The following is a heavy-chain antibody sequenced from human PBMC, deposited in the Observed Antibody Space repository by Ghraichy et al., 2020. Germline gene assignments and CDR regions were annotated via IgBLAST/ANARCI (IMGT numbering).Heavy chain of an antibody. V-gene: IGHV4-34*01. CDR3: ASTREGGSYHPARYFDY. D-gene: IGHD2-15*01. CDR1: GGSFSGYY. CDR2: INHSGST. Sequence: SETLSLTCAVYGGSFSGYYWSWIRQPPGKGLEWIGEINHSGSTNYNPSLKSRVTISVDTSKNQFSLKLSSVTAADTAVYYCASTREGGSYHPARYFDYWGQGTLVTVSS. J-gene: IGHJ4*02.